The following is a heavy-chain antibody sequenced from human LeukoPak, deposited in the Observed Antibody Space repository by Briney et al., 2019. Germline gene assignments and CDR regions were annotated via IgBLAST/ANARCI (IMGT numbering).Heavy chain of an antibody. CDR2: IRHDGSET. J-gene: IGHJ4*02. D-gene: IGHD3-9*01. CDR1: GFTFSTYG. Sequence: GGSLRVSCAASGFTFSTYGMHWLRQAPGKGPESVALIRHDGSETYHAESVKGRFTISRDDSKSTFYLQMNSLRAEDTAVYYCAKGRYYDILTQGHFDYWGQGTLVTVSS. V-gene: IGHV3-30*02. CDR3: AKGRYYDILTQGHFDY.